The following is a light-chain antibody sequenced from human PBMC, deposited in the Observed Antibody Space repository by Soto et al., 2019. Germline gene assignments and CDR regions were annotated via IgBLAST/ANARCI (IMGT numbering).Light chain of an antibody. CDR2: DVS. Sequence: QSVLTQPPSVFGSPGQSIPIPCTGTSSDVGGYNYVSWYQQHPGKAPKLMIYDVSNRPSGVSNRFSGSKSGNTASLTISGLQAEDEADYYCSSYTTSGSLVFGGGTKLTV. J-gene: IGLJ2*01. V-gene: IGLV2-14*01. CDR1: SSDVGGYNY. CDR3: SSYTTSGSLV.